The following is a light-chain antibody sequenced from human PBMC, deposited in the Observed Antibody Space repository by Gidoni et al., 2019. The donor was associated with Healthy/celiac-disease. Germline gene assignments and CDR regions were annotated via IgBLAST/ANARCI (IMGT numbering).Light chain of an antibody. CDR1: QGIRND. CDR3: LQYYNYPWT. J-gene: IGKJ1*01. Sequence: AIQMTQSPSSLSASVGDRVTITCRASQGIRNDLGWYQQKPGKAPKVLIYAASSLQSGVPPRISGSGSGTDFTLTISSLQPDDFATYYCLQYYNYPWTFXXXTKVEIK. V-gene: IGKV1-6*01. CDR2: AAS.